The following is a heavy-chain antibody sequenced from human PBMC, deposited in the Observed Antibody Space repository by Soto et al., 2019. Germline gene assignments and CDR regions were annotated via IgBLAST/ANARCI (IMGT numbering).Heavy chain of an antibody. CDR2: IWHDGGNK. CDR3: AKATTNGGWFNPFDS. Sequence: QVQLVESGGGVVQPGRSLRLSCAASGFTFSSYGMHWVRQAPGEGLEWVAFIWHDGGNKFYAESVKGRFTISRDNSKNTLYLQMTSLSAEDTAMYYCAKATTNGGWFNPFDSWGQGALVTVSS. J-gene: IGHJ4*02. D-gene: IGHD6-19*01. V-gene: IGHV3-33*06. CDR1: GFTFSSYG.